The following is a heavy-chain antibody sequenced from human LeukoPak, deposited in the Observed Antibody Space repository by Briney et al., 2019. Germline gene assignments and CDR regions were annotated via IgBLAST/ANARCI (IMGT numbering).Heavy chain of an antibody. CDR2: ISSYWGSS. Sequence: GVTLRLSCAVSGFTFRRYAIHWVRHPPARGLEYVSDISSYWGSSFYANSAKGSFHISRVNSKNTLYLHLRSLRADAVAVFYCSRDGISRTRYFLHRGEGGLVAVCS. D-gene: IGHD1-20*01. J-gene: IGHJ1*01. CDR3: SRDGISRTRYFLH. V-gene: IGHV3-64*01. CDR1: GFTFRRYA.